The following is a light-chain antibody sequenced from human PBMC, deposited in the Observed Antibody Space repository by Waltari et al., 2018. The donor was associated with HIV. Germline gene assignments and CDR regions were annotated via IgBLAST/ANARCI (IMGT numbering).Light chain of an antibody. CDR1: QSINSW. J-gene: IGKJ1*01. V-gene: IGKV1-5*03. CDR3: QQYKTYSTT. CDR2: EAS. Sequence: DIQMTQSPSTLSASVGDRVTITCRASQSINSWLAWYQQKPGKAPRRLISEASSLQSGVPSRFSGSESGTEFTLIINSLQPDDFATYYCQQYKTYSTTFGQGTNVEIK.